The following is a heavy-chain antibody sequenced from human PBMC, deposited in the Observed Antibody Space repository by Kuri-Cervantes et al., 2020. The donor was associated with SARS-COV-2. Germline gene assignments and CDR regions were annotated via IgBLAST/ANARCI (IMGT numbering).Heavy chain of an antibody. CDR2: IIPILGIA. D-gene: IGHD2-21*02. CDR3: ARGGADLYCGGDCYSRDAFDI. V-gene: IGHV1-69*10. J-gene: IGHJ3*02. CDR1: GGTFSSYA. Sequence: SVKVSCKASGGTFSSYAISWVRQAPGQGLEWMGGIIPILGIANYAQKLQGRVTITADKSTSTAYMELSSLRSEDTAVYYCARGGADLYCGGDCYSRDAFDIWGQGTMVTVSS.